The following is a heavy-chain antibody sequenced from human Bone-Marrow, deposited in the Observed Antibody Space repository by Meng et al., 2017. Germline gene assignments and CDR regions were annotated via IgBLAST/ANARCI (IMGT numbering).Heavy chain of an antibody. CDR1: GGSISSSSYY. CDR2: INHSGST. Sequence: SETLSLTCTVSGGSISSSSYYWSWIRQPPGKGLEWIGEINHSGSTNYNPSLESRATISVDTSQNNVSLKLSSVTAADSAVYYCARGPTTMAHDFDYWGQGTLVTVSS. J-gene: IGHJ4*02. D-gene: IGHD4-11*01. V-gene: IGHV4-39*02. CDR3: ARGPTTMAHDFDY.